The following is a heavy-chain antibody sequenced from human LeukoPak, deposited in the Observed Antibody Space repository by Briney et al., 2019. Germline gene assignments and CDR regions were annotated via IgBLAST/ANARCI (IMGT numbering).Heavy chain of an antibody. D-gene: IGHD4-17*01. Sequence: GASVKVSCKASGGTFSSYAISWVRQAPGQGLEWMGGIIPIFGTASYAQKFQGRVTITADESTSTAYMELSSLRSEDTAVYYCASGVPTVTTWRFDYWGQGTLVTVSS. V-gene: IGHV1-69*13. CDR2: IIPIFGTA. CDR3: ASGVPTVTTWRFDY. CDR1: GGTFSSYA. J-gene: IGHJ4*02.